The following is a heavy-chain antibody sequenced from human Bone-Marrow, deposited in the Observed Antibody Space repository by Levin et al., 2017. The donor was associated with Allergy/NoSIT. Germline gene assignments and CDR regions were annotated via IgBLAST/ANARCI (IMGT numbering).Heavy chain of an antibody. J-gene: IGHJ6*02. CDR2: IYPGDSDT. Sequence: KVSCKGSGYSFTNYWIGWVRQLPGKGLEWMGIIYPGDSDTRYTPSFQGQVTISADKSISTAYVQWSSLKASDTAMYYCARSHCSSTSCRYYAMDVWGQGTTVTVSS. V-gene: IGHV5-51*01. D-gene: IGHD2-2*01. CDR3: ARSHCSSTSCRYYAMDV. CDR1: GYSFTNYW.